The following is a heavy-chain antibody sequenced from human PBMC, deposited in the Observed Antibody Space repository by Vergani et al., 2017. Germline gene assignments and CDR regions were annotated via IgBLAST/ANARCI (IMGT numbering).Heavy chain of an antibody. V-gene: IGHV4-30-4*08. J-gene: IGHJ6*02. CDR1: GGAISNPAYH. CDR2: IDYSGST. Sequence: QEQLQESGPGLVRPSQTLSLTCTLSGGAISNPAYHWSWIRQTPGKGLEWIGLIDYSGSTSYNPSVRGRLAISVDTSKNHFSLKLDAFTSAGTAVYFCAREGPYFYGLDLWGQGTTVTVSS. CDR3: AREGPYFYGLDL. D-gene: IGHD2-21*01.